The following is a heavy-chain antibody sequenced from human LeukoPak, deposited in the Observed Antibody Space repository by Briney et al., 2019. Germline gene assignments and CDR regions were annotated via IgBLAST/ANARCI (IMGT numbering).Heavy chain of an antibody. CDR2: ISASGGNT. D-gene: IGHD6-19*01. J-gene: IGHJ3*02. CDR3: ASRRSGWPNDALDI. CDR1: GFIFGGYT. V-gene: IGHV3-48*01. Sequence: GGGLRISCTGSGFIFGGYTMSWGRQGPGEGVGWASYISASGGNTFYADSVKGRFSISRDNANNLIYLQIHSLRAEDTAVYYCASRRSGWPNDALDIWGQGTMVTVTS.